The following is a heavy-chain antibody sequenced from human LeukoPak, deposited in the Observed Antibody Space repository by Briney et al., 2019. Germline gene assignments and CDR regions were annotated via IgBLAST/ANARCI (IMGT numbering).Heavy chain of an antibody. CDR2: IKSKTDGGTT. D-gene: IGHD5-18*01. J-gene: IGHJ3*02. V-gene: IGHV3-15*01. Sequence: GGSLRLSCAASGFTFSNAWMSWVRQAPGKGLEWVGRIKSKTDGGTTDYAAPVKGRFTISRDDSENTLYLQMNSLKTEDTAVYYCTTGSQLWFGGAFDIWGQGTMVTVSS. CDR1: GFTFSNAW. CDR3: TTGSQLWFGGAFDI.